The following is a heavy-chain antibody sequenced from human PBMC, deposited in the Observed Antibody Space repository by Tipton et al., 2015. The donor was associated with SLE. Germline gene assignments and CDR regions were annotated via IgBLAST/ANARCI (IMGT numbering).Heavy chain of an antibody. V-gene: IGHV4-34*01. J-gene: IGHJ4*02. CDR3: ARGGGSPSY. D-gene: IGHD2-15*01. CDR1: GGSFSGYY. CDR2: INHSGST. Sequence: TLSLTCAVYGGSFSGYYWSWIRQPPGKGLEWIGEINHSGSTNYNPSLKSRVTISVDTSKNQFSLKLTSVTAADTAAYYCARGGGSPSYWGQGTLVTVSS.